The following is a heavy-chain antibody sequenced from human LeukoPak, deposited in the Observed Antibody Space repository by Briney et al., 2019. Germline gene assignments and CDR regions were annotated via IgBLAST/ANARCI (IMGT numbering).Heavy chain of an antibody. V-gene: IGHV1-69*04. D-gene: IGHD5-18*01. CDR1: GGTFSSYA. Sequence: SVKVSCKASGGTFSSYAISWVRQAPGQGLEWMGRIIPILGIANYAQKFQGRATITADKSTSTAYMELSSLRSEDTAVYYCARVDTAMVIDYWGQGTLVTVSS. CDR2: IIPILGIA. CDR3: ARVDTAMVIDY. J-gene: IGHJ4*02.